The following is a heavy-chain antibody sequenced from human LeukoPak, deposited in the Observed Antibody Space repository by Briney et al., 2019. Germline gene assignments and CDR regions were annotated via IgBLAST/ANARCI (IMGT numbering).Heavy chain of an antibody. CDR2: IKQDGSET. Sequence: GGSLRLSCAASEFTFTTYWMNWVRQARGEGLEWVANIKQDGSETYYVDSVKGRFTISRDNAQNSLYLQMNSLSAEDTAVYYCATVRPDDGSGNSYYRDLHIWGQGTKVTVAS. J-gene: IGHJ3*02. D-gene: IGHD2-2*01. V-gene: IGHV3-7*01. CDR1: EFTFTTYW. CDR3: ATVRPDDGSGNSYYRDLHI.